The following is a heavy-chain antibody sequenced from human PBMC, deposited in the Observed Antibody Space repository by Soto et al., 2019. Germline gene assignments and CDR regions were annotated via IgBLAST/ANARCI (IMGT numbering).Heavy chain of an antibody. V-gene: IGHV1-18*01. D-gene: IGHD2-21*02. CDR2: ISGYDGRT. CDR1: GYTFTRYG. Sequence: QVHLVQSGAEVKKPGASVKVSCKTSGYTFTRYGISWVRQAPGQGLEWMGWISGYDGRTNFAQKVQDRVTMTTDTSTSTVYMELRSLSSDATAVYYCAREGDVPDYYYGMDVWGQGTTVTVSS. CDR3: AREGDVPDYYYGMDV. J-gene: IGHJ6*02.